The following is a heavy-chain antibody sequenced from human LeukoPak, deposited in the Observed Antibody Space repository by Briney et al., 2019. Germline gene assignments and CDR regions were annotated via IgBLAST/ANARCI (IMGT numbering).Heavy chain of an antibody. J-gene: IGHJ4*02. CDR3: ARLDRNAYSPFDY. Sequence: GESLKISCKGLGYTFSSYWVAWVRQMPGKGLEWMGIMYPDESDTRYSPSFQGQVTISVDKSISTAYLHWGSLTASDSAIYYCARLDRNAYSPFDYWGQGTLVTVSS. D-gene: IGHD5-24*01. V-gene: IGHV5-51*01. CDR1: GYTFSSYW. CDR2: MYPDESDT.